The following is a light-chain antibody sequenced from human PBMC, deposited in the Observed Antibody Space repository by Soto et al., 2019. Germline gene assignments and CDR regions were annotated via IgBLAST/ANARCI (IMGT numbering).Light chain of an antibody. J-gene: IGKJ5*01. V-gene: IGKV3-11*01. CDR1: QSVSSY. CDR2: DAS. CDR3: QQRSNWIT. Sequence: IVLTQSPATLSFSPGEIATLSVRASQSVSSYLAWYQQKPGQAPRLLIYDASNRATGIPARFSGSGSGTDFTLTISSLEPEDSALYYCQQRSNWITFGQGTRLEIK.